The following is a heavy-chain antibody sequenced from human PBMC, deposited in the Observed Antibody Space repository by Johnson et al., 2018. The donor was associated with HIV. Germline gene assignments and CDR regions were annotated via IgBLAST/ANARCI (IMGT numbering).Heavy chain of an antibody. CDR1: GFTFNSYP. CDR3: ARDQEAAAGQDDAFDI. CDR2: ISYDGNNK. Sequence: QVQLVESGGGLEQPGRSLRLSCEASGFTFNSYPMHWVRQAPGKGLEWVAVISYDGNNKYYADSLKGRFTISRDNSKNTLYLQMNSLRAEDTAVYYCARDQEAAAGQDDAFDIWGRGTMVTVSS. V-gene: IGHV3-30*04. J-gene: IGHJ3*02. D-gene: IGHD6-13*01.